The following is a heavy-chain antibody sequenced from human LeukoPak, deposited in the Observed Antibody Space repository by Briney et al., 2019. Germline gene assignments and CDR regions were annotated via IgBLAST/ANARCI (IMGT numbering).Heavy chain of an antibody. CDR2: IHYSGSA. Sequence: SETLSLTCAVSGGSVSSGSYYWSWIRQPPGRGLEWIAYIHYSGSAAYNPSLKSRVTISRDMSTNQFSLKMTSVTAADTAVYFCARDMGAPDYGSYSVDYWGQGTLVTVSS. D-gene: IGHD4-23*01. CDR1: GGSVSSGSYY. V-gene: IGHV4-61*01. J-gene: IGHJ4*02. CDR3: ARDMGAPDYGSYSVDY.